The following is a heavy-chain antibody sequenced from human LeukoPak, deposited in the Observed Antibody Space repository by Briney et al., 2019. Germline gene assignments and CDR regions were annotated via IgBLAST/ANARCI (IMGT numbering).Heavy chain of an antibody. D-gene: IGHD2-2*01. J-gene: IGHJ5*02. CDR1: GCTFTGYY. V-gene: IGHV1-2*02. CDR3: ARDQVVVVPAAMNWFDP. CDR2: TNPNSGGT. Sequence: ASVKVSCKASGCTFTGYYMHWVRQAPGQGLEWMGWTNPNSGGTNYAQKFQGRVTMTRDTSISTAYMELSRLRSDDTAVYYCARDQVVVVPAAMNWFDPWGQGTLVTVSS.